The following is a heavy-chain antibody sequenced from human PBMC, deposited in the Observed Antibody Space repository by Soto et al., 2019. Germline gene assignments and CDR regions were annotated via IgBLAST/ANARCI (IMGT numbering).Heavy chain of an antibody. J-gene: IGHJ5*01. V-gene: IGHV3-30*03. CDR1: GFIFSGSG. Sequence: ESGGGVVQHGRSLRLTCAASGFIFSGSGMHWVRQAPGKGLEWVALVSNDGIRKYYGDSVKGRFTISRDNAENTLYLQMNSLRAEDTAVYYCARWVGGSMYDNSGKYDSWGQGTLVTVSS. CDR3: ARWVGGSMYDNSGKYDS. CDR2: VSNDGIRK. D-gene: IGHD3-22*01.